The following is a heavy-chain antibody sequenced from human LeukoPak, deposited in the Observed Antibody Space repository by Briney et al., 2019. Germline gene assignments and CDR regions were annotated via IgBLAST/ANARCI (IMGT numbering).Heavy chain of an antibody. V-gene: IGHV3-66*01. D-gene: IGHD3-22*01. CDR3: ASLSSYYDSSGYYDF. Sequence: GGSLRLSCAASGFTVSSNYMSWVRQAPGKGLEWVSVIYSGGSTYYADSVKGRFTISRDNSKNTLYLQMNSLRAEDTAVYYCASLSSYYDSSGYYDFWGQGTLVTVSS. CDR2: IYSGGST. J-gene: IGHJ4*02. CDR1: GFTVSSNY.